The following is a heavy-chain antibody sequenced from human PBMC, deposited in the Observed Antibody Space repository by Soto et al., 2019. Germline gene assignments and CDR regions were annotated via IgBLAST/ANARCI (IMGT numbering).Heavy chain of an antibody. CDR2: IYNSGST. CDR3: TTYSKFFQX. Sequence: SDTLSLTFAVSGGYISGGYYSWSWIRQPPGKGLEWIGFIYNSGSTYFNSSLKSRVTISVDRYKNHFFLNLTSVTAADTAVYYCTTYSKFFQXWGKGT. CDR1: GGYISGGYYS. D-gene: IGHD4-4*01. V-gene: IGHV4-30-2*01. J-gene: IGHJ6*03.